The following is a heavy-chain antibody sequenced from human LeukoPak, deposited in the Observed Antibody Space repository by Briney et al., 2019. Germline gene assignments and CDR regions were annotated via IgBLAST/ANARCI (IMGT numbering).Heavy chain of an antibody. CDR3: ARDGIAAAVVFDY. CDR1: GFTFSSYA. D-gene: IGHD6-13*01. J-gene: IGHJ4*02. Sequence: GGSLRLSCAASGFTFSSYAMSWVRQAPGKGLEWVTAISGSGGSTYYADSVKGRFTISRDNSKNTLYLQMNSLRAEDTAVYYCARDGIAAAVVFDYWGQGTLVTVSS. V-gene: IGHV3-23*01. CDR2: ISGSGGST.